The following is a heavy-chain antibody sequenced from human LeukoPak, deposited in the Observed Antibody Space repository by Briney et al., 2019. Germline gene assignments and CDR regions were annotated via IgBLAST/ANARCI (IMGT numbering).Heavy chain of an antibody. V-gene: IGHV1-69*13. Sequence: SVKVSCKASRDTFSSYAISCVRQPPGQALECRGRIIPILGTANYAQKFQGRDTNTADESTSTAYMEMSSLRSEDTAVYCCARGRLRLGLPGFDYWGQGTLVTVSS. CDR2: IIPILGTA. CDR3: ARGRLRLGLPGFDY. D-gene: IGHD3-16*01. CDR1: RDTFSSYA. J-gene: IGHJ4*02.